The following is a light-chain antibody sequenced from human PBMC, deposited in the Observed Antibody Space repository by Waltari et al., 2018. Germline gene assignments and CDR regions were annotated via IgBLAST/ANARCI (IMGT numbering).Light chain of an antibody. CDR3: QQFDTFPLT. CDR2: AAS. Sequence: DIQMTQSPSSVSASVGDRVTITWRAIQAISSWLAWYQQKPGKAPKLLIYAASSLQSGVPSRFSGSGFGTDFTLTISSLQPEDFATYFCQQFDTFPLTFGQGTRLEIK. J-gene: IGKJ5*01. V-gene: IGKV1-12*01. CDR1: QAISSW.